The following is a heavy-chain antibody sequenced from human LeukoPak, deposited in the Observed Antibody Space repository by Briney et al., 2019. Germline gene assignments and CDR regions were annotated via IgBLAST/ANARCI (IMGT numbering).Heavy chain of an antibody. V-gene: IGHV1-46*01. CDR1: GYTFTGYY. J-gene: IGHJ4*02. CDR2: INPSGGST. D-gene: IGHD5-18*01. Sequence: ASVKVSCKASGYTFTGYYMHWVRQAPGQGLEWMGIINPSGGSTSYAQKFQGRVTMTRDTSTSTVYMELSSLRSEDTAVYYCAGDAKGYSYGKAPWYYFDYWGQGTLVTVSS. CDR3: AGDAKGYSYGKAPWYYFDY.